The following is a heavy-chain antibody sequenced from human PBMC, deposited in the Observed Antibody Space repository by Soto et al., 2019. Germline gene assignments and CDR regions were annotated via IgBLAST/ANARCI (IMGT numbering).Heavy chain of an antibody. CDR1: GGSISSVGHY. CDR2: IYYSGST. Sequence: SETLSLTCSVSGGSISSVGHYWTWIRQQPGKGLEWIGYIYYSGSTYYNPSLKSRVTISVDTSKNQFSLKLSSVTAADTAVYYCAGGYYYDSLAFDIWGQGTMVTVSS. V-gene: IGHV4-39*01. CDR3: AGGYYYDSLAFDI. D-gene: IGHD3-22*01. J-gene: IGHJ3*02.